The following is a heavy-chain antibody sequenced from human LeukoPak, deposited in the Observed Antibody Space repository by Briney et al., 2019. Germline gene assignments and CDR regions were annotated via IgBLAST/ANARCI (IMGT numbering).Heavy chain of an antibody. CDR2: IYYSGST. D-gene: IGHD1/OR15-1a*01. CDR1: GGSISSYY. CDR3: ARGTEAFDI. J-gene: IGHJ3*02. V-gene: IGHV4-59*01. Sequence: SETLSLTXTVSGGSISSYYWSSIRQPPGKGLEWHGYIYYSGSTNYNPSLKSRVTISVDTSKNQFSLKLSSVTAADTAVYYCARGTEAFDIWGQGTMVTVSS.